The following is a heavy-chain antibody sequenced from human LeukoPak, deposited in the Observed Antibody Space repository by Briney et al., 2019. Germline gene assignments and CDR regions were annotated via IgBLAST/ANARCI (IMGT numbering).Heavy chain of an antibody. CDR2: IIPILGIA. V-gene: IGHV1-69*04. CDR1: GYTFTSYG. J-gene: IGHJ6*02. D-gene: IGHD7-27*01. Sequence: SVKVSCKASGYTFTSYGISWVRQAPGQGLEWMGRIIPILGIANYAQKFQGRVTITADKSTSTAYMELSSLRSEDTAVYYCALGLYYYYGMDVWGQGTTVTVSS. CDR3: ALGLYYYYGMDV.